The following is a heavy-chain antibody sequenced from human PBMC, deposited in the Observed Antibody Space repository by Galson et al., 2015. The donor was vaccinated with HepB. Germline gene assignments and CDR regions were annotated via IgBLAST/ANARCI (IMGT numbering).Heavy chain of an antibody. V-gene: IGHV1-3*01. CDR2: INAANGNT. Sequence: SVKVSCKAFGYTFINYAMHWVRQAPGQRLEWMGWINAANGNTKYSQRFQDRVTITRDTSASTAYMELSSLGSEDTAVYYCARVPDYYLFDIWGQGTVVTVSS. CDR3: ARVPDYYLFDI. J-gene: IGHJ3*02. CDR1: GYTFINYA. D-gene: IGHD3-22*01.